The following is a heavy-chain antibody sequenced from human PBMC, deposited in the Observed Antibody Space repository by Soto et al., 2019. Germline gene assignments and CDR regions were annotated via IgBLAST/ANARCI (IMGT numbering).Heavy chain of an antibody. CDR1: GGSISSSSYY. V-gene: IGHV4-39*01. CDR2: IYYSGST. D-gene: IGHD5-12*01. CDR3: ARRWGGYSGYDNRNDY. Sequence: QLQLQESGPGLVKPSETLSLTCTVSGGSISSSSYYWGWIRQPPGKGLEWIGSIYYSGSTYYNPSLKSRVPIAVDTSKNQFSLKLSSVTAADTAVYYCARRWGGYSGYDNRNDYWGQGTLVTVSS. J-gene: IGHJ4*02.